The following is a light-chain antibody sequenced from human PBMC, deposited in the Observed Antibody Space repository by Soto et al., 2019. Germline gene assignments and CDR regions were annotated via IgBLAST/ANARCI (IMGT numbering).Light chain of an antibody. Sequence: DIQMTQSPSSLSASVGDSVTITCQASQDISNYLNWYQQKPGKAPKLLIYDASNLETGFPSRFSGSGSGTDFTFTISSLQPEDIATYYCQQYDNRPPTFGEGTQVEIK. J-gene: IGKJ4*01. CDR3: QQYDNRPPT. CDR1: QDISNY. V-gene: IGKV1-33*01. CDR2: DAS.